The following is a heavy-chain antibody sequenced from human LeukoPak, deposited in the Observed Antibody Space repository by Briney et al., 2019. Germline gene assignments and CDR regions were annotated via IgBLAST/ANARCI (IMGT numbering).Heavy chain of an antibody. D-gene: IGHD4-17*01. J-gene: IGHJ4*02. CDR1: GFTFSSYA. CDR2: ISYDGSNK. V-gene: IGHV3-30-3*01. Sequence: PGGSLRLSCAASGFTFSSYAMHWVRQAPGKGLEWVEVISYDGSNKYYADSVKGRFTISRDNSKNTLYLQMNSLRAEDTAVYYCAREMAYEDGDYVSYYFDYWGQGTLVTVSS. CDR3: AREMAYEDGDYVSYYFDY.